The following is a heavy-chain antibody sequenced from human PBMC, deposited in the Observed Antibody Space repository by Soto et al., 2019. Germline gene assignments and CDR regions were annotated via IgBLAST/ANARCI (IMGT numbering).Heavy chain of an antibody. CDR2: IRSKANSYAT. V-gene: IGHV3-73*01. Sequence: GGSLRLSCEASGFTFSGSAMHWVRQASGKGLEWVGRIRSKANSYATAYAASVKGRFTISRDDSKNTAYLQMNSLKTEDTAVYYCTRGYYDSSGYYYAQPGGYYYYGMDVWGQGTTVTVSS. CDR1: GFTFSGSA. CDR3: TRGYYDSSGYYYAQPGGYYYYGMDV. D-gene: IGHD3-22*01. J-gene: IGHJ6*02.